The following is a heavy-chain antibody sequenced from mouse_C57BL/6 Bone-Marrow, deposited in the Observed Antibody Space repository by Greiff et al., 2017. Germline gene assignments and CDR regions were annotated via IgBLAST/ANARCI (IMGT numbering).Heavy chain of an antibody. CDR3: AISQPTVVATDYAMDY. D-gene: IGHD1-1*01. CDR1: GYTFTSYW. J-gene: IGHJ4*01. CDR2: IHPSDSDT. Sequence: VQLQQPGAELVKPGASVKVSCKASGYTFTSYWMHWVKQRPGQGLEWIGRIHPSDSDTNYNQKFKGKATLTVDKSSSTAYRQLSSLTSEDSAVYYCAISQPTVVATDYAMDYWGQGTSVTVSS. V-gene: IGHV1-74*01.